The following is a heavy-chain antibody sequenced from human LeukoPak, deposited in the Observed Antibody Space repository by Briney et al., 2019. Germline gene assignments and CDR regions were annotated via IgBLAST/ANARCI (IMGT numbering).Heavy chain of an antibody. V-gene: IGHV3-30*18. CDR2: ISYDGSNK. CDR3: AKDHLAVAAAYFDY. D-gene: IGHD6-19*01. J-gene: IGHJ4*02. CDR1: GFTFSSYG. Sequence: GGSLRLSCAASGFTFSSYGMHWVRQAPGKGLEWVAVISYDGSNKYYADSVKGRFTISRDNSKNTLYLQMNSLRPEDTAVYYCAKDHLAVAAAYFDYWGQGTLVTVSS.